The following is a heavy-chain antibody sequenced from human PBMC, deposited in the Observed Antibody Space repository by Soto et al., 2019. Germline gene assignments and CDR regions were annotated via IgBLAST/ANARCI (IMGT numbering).Heavy chain of an antibody. CDR1: GFTFIGYE. CDR3: ARAREAAGEGIVHH. V-gene: IGHV3-48*03. J-gene: IGHJ5*02. Sequence: GGSLTLSCAASGFTFIGYEMNWVRQAPGKGLEWLSNIGISSSTIYYANSVKGRFTICRDNAKNSLYLQMNSLRAEDTAVYYCARAREAAGEGIVHHCGPGPRVTDPS. D-gene: IGHD6-13*01. CDR2: IGISSSTI.